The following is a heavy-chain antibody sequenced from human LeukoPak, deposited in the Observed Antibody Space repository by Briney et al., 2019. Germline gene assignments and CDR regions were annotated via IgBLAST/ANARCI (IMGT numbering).Heavy chain of an antibody. CDR1: GGSISSYY. V-gene: IGHV4-59*08. Sequence: PSETLSLTCIVSGGSISSYYWSWIRKPPGRGLEWIGYIYYSGSTNYNPSLKSRVTISVDTSKNQFSLKLSSVTAADTAVYYCARLDSSGWHSYFDFWGQGTLVTVSS. CDR3: ARLDSSGWHSYFDF. D-gene: IGHD6-19*01. J-gene: IGHJ4*02. CDR2: IYYSGST.